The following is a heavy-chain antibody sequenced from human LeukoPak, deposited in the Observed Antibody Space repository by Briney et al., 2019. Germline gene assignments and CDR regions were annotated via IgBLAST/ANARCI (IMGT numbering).Heavy chain of an antibody. V-gene: IGHV4-39*02. CDR3: AREGSDGYLFDY. CDR1: GGSISGSSYY. Sequence: KASETLSLTCTVSGGSISGSSYYWGWIRQPPGKGLEWIGSIYYSGSTYYNPSLKSRVTISVDTSKNQFSLKLNSVTATDTAVYYCAREGSDGYLFDYWGQGSLVIVSS. D-gene: IGHD3-22*01. CDR2: IYYSGST. J-gene: IGHJ4*02.